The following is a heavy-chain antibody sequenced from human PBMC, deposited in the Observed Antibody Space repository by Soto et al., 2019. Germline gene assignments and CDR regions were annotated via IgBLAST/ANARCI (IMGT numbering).Heavy chain of an antibody. Sequence: GGSLRLSCAASGFTFSSYAVSWVRQAPGKGLEWVSGISGSGDSTYYADSVKGRFTISRDNAKNSLYLRMNSLRVADTAVYYCTRPYFNSSGPYFDYWGQGTLVTVSS. CDR3: TRPYFNSSGPYFDY. D-gene: IGHD3-22*01. V-gene: IGHV3-23*01. J-gene: IGHJ4*02. CDR1: GFTFSSYA. CDR2: ISGSGDST.